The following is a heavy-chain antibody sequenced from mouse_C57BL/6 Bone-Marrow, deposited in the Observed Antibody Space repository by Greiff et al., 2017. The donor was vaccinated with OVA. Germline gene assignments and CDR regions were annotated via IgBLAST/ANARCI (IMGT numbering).Heavy chain of an antibody. CDR2: IRNKPNGSTT. V-gene: IGHV7-3*01. Sequence: DVHLVESGGGLVQPGDSLSLSCAASGFTFTNYYMSWVRQPPGKALEWLAFIRNKPNGSTTEYSASVKGRFTISRDNSQSILYLQMNALRAEDRATYYCARYKGRVAVDYFDYWGQGTALTVSS. J-gene: IGHJ2*01. D-gene: IGHD1-1*01. CDR1: GFTFTNYY. CDR3: ARYKGRVAVDYFDY.